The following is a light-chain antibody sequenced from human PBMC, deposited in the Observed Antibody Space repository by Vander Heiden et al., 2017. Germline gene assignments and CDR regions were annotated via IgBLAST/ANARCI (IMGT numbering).Light chain of an antibody. CDR1: SSDVGSSNR. CDR2: EVN. J-gene: IGLJ1*01. Sequence: QSALTQPPSVSGSPGQSVTISCTGTSSDVGSSNRVSWYQQPPGTAPKVIIYEVNNRPSGVPDRFSGSQSGNTASLTISGLQAEDEPDYYCNSYTTSNTYVFGTGTKVTVL. V-gene: IGLV2-18*02. CDR3: NSYTTSNTYV.